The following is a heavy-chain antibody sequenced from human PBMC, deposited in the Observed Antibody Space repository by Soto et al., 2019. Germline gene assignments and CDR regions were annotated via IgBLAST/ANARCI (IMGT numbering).Heavy chain of an antibody. CDR1: GGSISSYY. CDR3: ARRYGWLYFDY. J-gene: IGHJ4*02. CDR2: IYYSGST. V-gene: IGHV4-59*08. D-gene: IGHD6-19*01. Sequence: SETLSLTCTVSGGSISSYYCSWIRQPPGEGLEWIGNIYYSGSTYYNPSLKSRVTISVDTSKNQFSLKLTSVTAADTALYYCARRYGWLYFDYRRQGSQVTSPQ.